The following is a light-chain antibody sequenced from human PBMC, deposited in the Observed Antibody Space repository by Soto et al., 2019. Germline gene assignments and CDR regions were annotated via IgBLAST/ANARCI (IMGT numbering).Light chain of an antibody. CDR1: QDISNY. V-gene: IGKV1-33*01. Sequence: DIQMTQSPSSLSASVGDRVTITCQASQDISNYLNWYQQKPGKAPKLLIYDASNLETGVPPRFRGSGFGTDFPFTSSSLQPEDIATYYFQHYDTRPFTFGPGTKVDIK. CDR3: QHYDTRPFT. J-gene: IGKJ3*01. CDR2: DAS.